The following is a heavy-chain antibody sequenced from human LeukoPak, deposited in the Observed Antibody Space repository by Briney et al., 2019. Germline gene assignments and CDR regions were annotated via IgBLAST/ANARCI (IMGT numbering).Heavy chain of an antibody. CDR1: GFTFTSYA. CDR2: ISGSGSST. D-gene: IGHD2-21*01. CDR3: AKDFRIGYSAHFDY. Sequence: GGSLRLSCAASGFTFTSYAMNWVRQAPGKGLEWVSTISGSGSSTYYVDSVKGRFTISRDNSKNTLYLQMNSLRAEDTAEYYCAKDFRIGYSAHFDYWGQGALVTVSS. J-gene: IGHJ4*02. V-gene: IGHV3-23*01.